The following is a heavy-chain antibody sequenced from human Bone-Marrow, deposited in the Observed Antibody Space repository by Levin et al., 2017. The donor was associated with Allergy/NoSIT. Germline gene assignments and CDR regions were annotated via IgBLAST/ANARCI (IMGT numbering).Heavy chain of an antibody. CDR2: IVPYLRTP. J-gene: IGHJ4*02. V-gene: IGHV1-69*13. D-gene: IGHD3-22*01. CDR1: GGLFTSNS. Sequence: GASVKVSCKASGGLFTSNSISWLRQAPGQRLEWMGGIVPYLRTPNYAQKFQDRVTITADESTRAGYMELSSLRAEDTAVYYCARVSGPYDASGSFDYWGQGTLVTVSS. CDR3: ARVSGPYDASGSFDY.